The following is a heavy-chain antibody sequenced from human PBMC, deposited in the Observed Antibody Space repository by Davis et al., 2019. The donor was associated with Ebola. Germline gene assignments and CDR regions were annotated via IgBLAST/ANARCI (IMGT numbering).Heavy chain of an antibody. Sequence: ASVKVSCKASGYTFTGYYMHWVRQAPGQGLGWMGWINPNSGGTNYAQKFQGRVTMTRDTSISTAYMELSSLRSEDTAVYYCARGRGLGYCSSTSCYHNWFDPWGQGTLVTVSS. CDR3: ARGRGLGYCSSTSCYHNWFDP. CDR1: GYTFTGYY. J-gene: IGHJ5*02. D-gene: IGHD2-2*01. CDR2: INPNSGGT. V-gene: IGHV1-2*02.